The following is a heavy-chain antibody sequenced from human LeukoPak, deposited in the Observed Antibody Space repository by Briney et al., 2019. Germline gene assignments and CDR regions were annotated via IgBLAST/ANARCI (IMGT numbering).Heavy chain of an antibody. CDR2: INSDGSST. CDR3: ARGSPMVRGVIPDY. CDR1: GFTFSSYW. V-gene: IGHV3-74*01. J-gene: IGHJ4*02. D-gene: IGHD3-10*01. Sequence: PGGSLRLSCAASGFTFSSYWMHWVRQAPGKGLVWVSRINSDGSSTSYADSVKGRFTISRDNAKNTLYLQMNSLRAEDTAVYYCARGSPMVRGVIPDYWGQGTLVTVSS.